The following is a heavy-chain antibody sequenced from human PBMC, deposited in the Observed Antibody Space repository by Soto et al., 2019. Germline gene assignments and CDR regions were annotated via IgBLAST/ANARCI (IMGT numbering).Heavy chain of an antibody. V-gene: IGHV3-30*18. J-gene: IGHJ4*02. D-gene: IGHD6-6*01. CDR2: MSYDGRKQ. CDR3: AKGGWYTSSSRSDC. Sequence: QVQLVESGGGVVQPGTSLRLSCSASGFTLSGVDMHWVRQAPGKGLEWVAVMSYDGRKQYYADSVKGRFTGSRDSSKSTLYLQMNSLRTEDAAVYYCAKGGWYTSSSRSDCWGQGTLVTVSS. CDR1: GFTLSGVD.